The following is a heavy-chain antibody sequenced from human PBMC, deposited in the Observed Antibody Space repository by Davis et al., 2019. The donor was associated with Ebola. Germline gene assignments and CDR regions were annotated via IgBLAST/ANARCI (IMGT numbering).Heavy chain of an antibody. V-gene: IGHV3-21*01. D-gene: IGHD3-3*01. CDR3: ARDRPLDFFFGDYYGMDV. CDR2: ISSDSDYI. CDR1: GFTFTTYS. Sequence: GGSLRLSCVASGFTFTTYSMSWVRQAPGKALEWVSSISSDSDYIYYADSAKGRFTISRDNAKNSLLLQMDSLRAEDTAVYYCARDRPLDFFFGDYYGMDVWGQGTTVTVS. J-gene: IGHJ6*02.